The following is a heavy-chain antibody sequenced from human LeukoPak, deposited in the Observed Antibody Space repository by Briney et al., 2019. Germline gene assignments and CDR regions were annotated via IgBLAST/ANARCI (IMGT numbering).Heavy chain of an antibody. CDR2: IYSDNT. J-gene: IGHJ4*02. D-gene: IGHD4/OR15-4a*01. CDR1: GFTLSSYD. V-gene: IGHV3-53*01. CDR3: ARRAGAYSHPYDY. Sequence: GALRLSCAASGFTLSSYDMTWVRQAPGKGLEWVSFIYSDNTHYSDSVKGRFTISRDNSKNTLYLQMNSLRAEDTAVYYCARRAGAYSHPYDYWGQGTLVTVSS.